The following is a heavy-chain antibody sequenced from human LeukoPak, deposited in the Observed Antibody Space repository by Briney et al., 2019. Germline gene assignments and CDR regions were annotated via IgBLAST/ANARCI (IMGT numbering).Heavy chain of an antibody. J-gene: IGHJ5*02. CDR3: ARPYYYDSRIDP. V-gene: IGHV4-30-4*01. CDR1: GGSISSGDYY. D-gene: IGHD3-22*01. Sequence: PSETLSLTCTVSGGSISSGDYYWSWIRQPPGKGLEWIAYMYYSRSTYYNPSLKSRVTRSADKSKSQLSPKLSSVTAADTAVYYCARPYYYDSRIDPWGQGNLVTVSS. CDR2: MYYSRST.